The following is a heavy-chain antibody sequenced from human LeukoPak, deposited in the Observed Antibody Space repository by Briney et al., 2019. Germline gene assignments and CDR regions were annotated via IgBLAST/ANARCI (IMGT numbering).Heavy chain of an antibody. Sequence: SVKVSCKASGGTFSSYAISWVRQAPGQGLEWMGGIIPIFGTANYAQKFQGRVTITADKSTSTAYMELSSLRSEDTAVYYCARDRSYCSSTSCFYYYYYGMDVWGKGTTVTVSS. J-gene: IGHJ6*04. CDR3: ARDRSYCSSTSCFYYYYYGMDV. CDR1: GGTFSSYA. V-gene: IGHV1-69*06. D-gene: IGHD2-2*01. CDR2: IIPIFGTA.